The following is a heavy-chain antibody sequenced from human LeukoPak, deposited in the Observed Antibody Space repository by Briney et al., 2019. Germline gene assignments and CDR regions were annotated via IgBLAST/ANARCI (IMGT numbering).Heavy chain of an antibody. D-gene: IGHD6-25*01. CDR1: GFTLTSYA. Sequence: GGSLRHSRSASGFTLTSYAMRWVGPAPRSGLECVSAISVSVGSTYYADSVKGRFAISRDNSKNTLYLQMSSVRAEDTAVYYCAKVQRDPHYYFDYWGQGTLVSVSS. CDR3: AKVQRDPHYYFDY. CDR2: ISVSVGST. J-gene: IGHJ4*02. V-gene: IGHV3-23*01.